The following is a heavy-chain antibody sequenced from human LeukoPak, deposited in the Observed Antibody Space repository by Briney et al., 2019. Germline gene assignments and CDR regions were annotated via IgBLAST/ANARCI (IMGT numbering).Heavy chain of an antibody. CDR1: GFTFRNYD. J-gene: IGHJ5*02. CDR3: ARGLRYCSSTSCYSWFDP. V-gene: IGHV3-13*01. Sequence: GGSLRLSCAASGFTFRNYDMHWVRQATGKGLEWVSAIGTAGDTYYPGSVKGRFTISGENAKNSLYLQMNSLRAGDTAVYYCARGLRYCSSTSCYSWFDPWGQGTLVTVSS. CDR2: IGTAGDT. D-gene: IGHD2-2*02.